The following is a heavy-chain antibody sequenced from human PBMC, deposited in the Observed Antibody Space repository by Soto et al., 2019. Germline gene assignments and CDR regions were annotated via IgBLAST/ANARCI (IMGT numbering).Heavy chain of an antibody. J-gene: IGHJ6*02. D-gene: IGHD3-3*01. Sequence: GGSLRLSCTASGFTFGAYAMSWVRQAPGKGLEWVGFIRSKAYGGTTEYAASVKGRFTISRDDSKSIAFLQLNSLKTEDTAVYYCTRVVKRNYDFWSGYYYYGMDVWGQGTTVTVSS. CDR1: GFTFGAYA. CDR3: TRVVKRNYDFWSGYYYYGMDV. V-gene: IGHV3-49*04. CDR2: IRSKAYGGTT.